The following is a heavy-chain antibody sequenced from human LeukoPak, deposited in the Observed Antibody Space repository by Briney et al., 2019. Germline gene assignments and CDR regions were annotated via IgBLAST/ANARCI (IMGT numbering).Heavy chain of an antibody. J-gene: IGHJ4*02. CDR1: GGSISSYY. CDR3: ARDRIAVAATYYFDY. V-gene: IGHV4-4*07. Sequence: SEILSLTCTVSGGSISSYYWSWIRQPAGKGLEWIGRTYTSGSTNYNPSLKSRVTMSVDTSKNQFSLKLSSVTAADTAVYYCARDRIAVAATYYFDYWGQGTLVTVSS. CDR2: TYTSGST. D-gene: IGHD6-19*01.